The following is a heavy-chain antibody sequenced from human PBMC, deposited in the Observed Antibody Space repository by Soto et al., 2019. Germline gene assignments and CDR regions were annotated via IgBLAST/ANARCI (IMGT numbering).Heavy chain of an antibody. D-gene: IGHD1-26*01. CDR1: GGIFSRDA. J-gene: IGHJ3*01. Sequence: QSGAEVKKPGSSVKISCQASGGIFSRDAFSWVRQAPGQGLEWLGGIISSHDTPIYGQKFQGRVTITADRSTKAVYVELTNLTPDDTGIYYCARGGGGLTDDFKCYYLAFVVWGRGTKVT. V-gene: IGHV1-69*06. CDR3: ARGGGGLTDDFKCYYLAFVV. CDR2: IISSHDTP.